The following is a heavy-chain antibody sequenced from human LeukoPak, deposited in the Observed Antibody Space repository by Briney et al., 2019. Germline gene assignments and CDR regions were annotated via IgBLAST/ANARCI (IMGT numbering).Heavy chain of an antibody. CDR2: IKPDGSEK. CDR3: SRSLNS. J-gene: IGHJ4*02. CDR1: GFSFSTSW. Sequence: GGSLRLSRAASGFSFSTSWMDWVRQAPGKGLEWVANIKPDGSEKYYVDSVKGRFTNPRDNAKNSMFLQMNSLRAEDTAVYYCSRSLNSWGQGTLVTVSS. V-gene: IGHV3-7*01.